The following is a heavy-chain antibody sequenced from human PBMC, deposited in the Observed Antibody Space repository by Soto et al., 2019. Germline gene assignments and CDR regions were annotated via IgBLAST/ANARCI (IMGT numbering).Heavy chain of an antibody. V-gene: IGHV4-31*03. CDR1: GGFISSGGYY. D-gene: IGHD2-2*01. CDR3: ARERCSTGCPMDV. J-gene: IGHJ6*02. CDR2: IYHSGST. Sequence: SETLSLTCTVSGGFISSGGYYWAWIRQHPGKGLEWIGYIYHSGSTYYNPSLKSRVTISVDTSENQFSLRLSSVTAADTAIYYCARERCSTGCPMDVWGQGATVTVSS.